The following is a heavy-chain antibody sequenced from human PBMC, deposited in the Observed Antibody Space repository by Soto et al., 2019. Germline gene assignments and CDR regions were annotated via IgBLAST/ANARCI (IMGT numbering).Heavy chain of an antibody. CDR2: INAGNGNT. CDR3: ARGAMEGTTVTYVDWYFDL. CDR1: GYTFTSYA. J-gene: IGHJ2*01. V-gene: IGHV1-3*01. D-gene: IGHD4-17*01. Sequence: QVQLVQSGAEVKKPGASVKVSCKASGYTFTSYAMHWVRQAPGQRLEWMGWINAGNGNTKYSQKFQGRVTITRDTSASTAYMELSSLRSEDTAVYDCARGAMEGTTVTYVDWYFDLWGRGTLVTVSS.